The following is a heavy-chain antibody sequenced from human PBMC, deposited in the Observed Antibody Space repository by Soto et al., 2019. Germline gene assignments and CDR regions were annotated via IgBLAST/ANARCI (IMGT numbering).Heavy chain of an antibody. D-gene: IGHD6-13*01. CDR3: SSGMAAGTY. V-gene: IGHV3-15*07. J-gene: IGHJ4*02. Sequence: EVQLVESGGGLVTPGGSLRLSCAVTGLTFTDAWMNWMRQAPGKGPEWVGRIKSKAAGGTADYAAAVKDRFTMSIDDSKNMLYLQRNSLKSADTAVYYCSSGMAAGTYWGQGTLVTVSS. CDR2: IKSKAAGGTA. CDR1: GLTFTDAW.